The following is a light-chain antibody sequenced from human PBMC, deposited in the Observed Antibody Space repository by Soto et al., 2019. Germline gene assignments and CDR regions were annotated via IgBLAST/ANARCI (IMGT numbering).Light chain of an antibody. CDR2: GTS. Sequence: MVMTQSPATLSVSPGERVTLSCRTSQNVTSNLAWYQLKPGQTPSLLIYGTSTRAPDIPVRFSRSGSGTEFTLTITTVQSGDSAVYYCQKYDDWGFGPGTKVEIK. J-gene: IGKJ1*01. V-gene: IGKV3-15*01. CDR1: QNVTSN. CDR3: QKYDDWG.